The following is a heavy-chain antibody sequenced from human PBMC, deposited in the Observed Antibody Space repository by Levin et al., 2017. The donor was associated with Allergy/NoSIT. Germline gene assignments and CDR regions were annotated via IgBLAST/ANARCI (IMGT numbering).Heavy chain of an antibody. J-gene: IGHJ5*02. CDR1: GFTFSSYA. CDR2: ISGSGGST. Sequence: GESLKISCAASGFTFSSYAMSWVRQAPGKGLEWVSAISGSGGSTYYADSVKGRFTISRDNSKNTLYLQMNSLRAEDTAVYYCAKIFGVVLGWFDPWGQGTLVTVSS. V-gene: IGHV3-23*01. D-gene: IGHD3-3*01. CDR3: AKIFGVVLGWFDP.